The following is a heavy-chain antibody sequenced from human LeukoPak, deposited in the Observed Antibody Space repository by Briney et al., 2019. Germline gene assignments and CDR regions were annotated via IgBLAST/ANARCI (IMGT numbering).Heavy chain of an antibody. CDR1: GYIFTNYG. Sequence: AAVKVSCKASGYIFTNYGISWVRQAPGQGLEWMGWISAYNSNTNYAQKFQGRVTITADKSTSTVYMELSSLRSEDTAVYYCARGLVVVRPTSSYYFDYWGQGTLVTVSS. CDR2: ISAYNSNT. CDR3: ARGLVVVRPTSSYYFDY. J-gene: IGHJ4*02. V-gene: IGHV1-18*01. D-gene: IGHD3-22*01.